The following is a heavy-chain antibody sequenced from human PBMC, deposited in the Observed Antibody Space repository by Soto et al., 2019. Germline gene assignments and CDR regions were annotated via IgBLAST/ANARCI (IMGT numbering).Heavy chain of an antibody. D-gene: IGHD6-19*01. CDR1: GFTFSSFA. V-gene: IGHV3-23*01. CDR3: TECKVAMGRSGWCNWFDP. Sequence: EVQLLESGGGLVQPGGSLRLSCADSGFTFSSFAMNWVRQAPGKGLEWVSSIRESGGGDHYADSVKGRFTISRDNSKNTLYLPMKSLRAEETAVDLCTECKVAMGRSGWCNWFDPWGQGTQVTVSS. CDR2: IRESGGGD. J-gene: IGHJ5*02.